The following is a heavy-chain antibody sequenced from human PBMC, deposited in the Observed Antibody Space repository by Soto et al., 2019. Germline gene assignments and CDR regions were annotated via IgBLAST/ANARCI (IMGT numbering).Heavy chain of an antibody. CDR1: GFTFSPYW. V-gene: IGHV3-74*01. J-gene: IGHJ6*03. CDR2: MTRDGSTT. Sequence: GGSLRLSCAASGFTFSPYWMHWVRQAPGKGLMWVSRMTRDGSTTYADSVKGRFTISRYNAKNTLYLQMNSLRVDDTAVYYCTRDRNYYYMDVWGKATTVTVSS. CDR3: TRDRNYYYMDV.